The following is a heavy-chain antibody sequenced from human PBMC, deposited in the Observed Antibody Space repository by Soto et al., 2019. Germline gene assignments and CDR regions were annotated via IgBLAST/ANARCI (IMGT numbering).Heavy chain of an antibody. V-gene: IGHV1-8*01. Sequence: QVQLVQSGAEVKKPGASVKVSCKASGYTFTKYDINWVRQATGQGLEWVGRMNPNSGNTDYAQKFQGRVTMTRNTSISTAYMELSSLRSEDTAVYYCARGEPHHDYDGVYWYLDLWGRGTLVTVSS. CDR1: GYTFTKYD. J-gene: IGHJ2*01. D-gene: IGHD4-17*01. CDR2: MNPNSGNT. CDR3: ARGEPHHDYDGVYWYLDL.